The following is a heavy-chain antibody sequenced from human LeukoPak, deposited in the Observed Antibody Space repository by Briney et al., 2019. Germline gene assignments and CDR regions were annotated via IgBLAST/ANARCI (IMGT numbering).Heavy chain of an antibody. CDR3: ARAYCTTNSCYFYMDV. V-gene: IGHV1-2*02. Sequence: GASVKVSCKTSGYTFTGYYMHWVRQAPGQGLEWMGWINPNSGGTNYAQNFEGRVTMTRDTSISTAFMEVSRLTSDDTAAYYCARAYCTTNSCYFYMDVWGKGTTVTISS. D-gene: IGHD2-2*01. CDR1: GYTFTGYY. CDR2: INPNSGGT. J-gene: IGHJ6*03.